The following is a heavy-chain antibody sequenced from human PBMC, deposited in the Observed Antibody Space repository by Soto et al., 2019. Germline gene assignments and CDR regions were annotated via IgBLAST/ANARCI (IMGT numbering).Heavy chain of an antibody. CDR2: INHSGST. J-gene: IGHJ5*02. Sequence: PSETLSLTCAVYGGSFSGYYWSWIRQPPGKGLEWIGEINHSGSTNYNPSLESRVTISVDTSKNQFSLKLSSVTAADTAVYYCARSVFPWGQGTLVTVSS. CDR1: GGSFSGYY. V-gene: IGHV4-34*01. CDR3: ARSVFP.